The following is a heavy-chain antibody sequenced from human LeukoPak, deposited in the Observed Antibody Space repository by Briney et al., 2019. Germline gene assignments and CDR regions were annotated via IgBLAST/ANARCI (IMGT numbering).Heavy chain of an antibody. V-gene: IGHV1-24*01. CDR2: FVPEDGGG. Sequence: ASVKVSFTVSGYTLTELSMHWVRHRHGKGHEWEGGFVPEDGGGIYEQKFQGRVIMTRDTSISENYMELSRLRSGDTAVYYCARGGYGCNSVCWFDPWGQGTLVTVSS. D-gene: IGHD4-23*01. CDR3: ARGGYGCNSVCWFDP. J-gene: IGHJ5*02. CDR1: GYTLTELS.